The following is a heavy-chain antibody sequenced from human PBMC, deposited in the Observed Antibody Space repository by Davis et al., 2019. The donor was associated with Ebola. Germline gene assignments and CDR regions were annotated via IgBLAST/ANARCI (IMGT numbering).Heavy chain of an antibody. CDR2: ISSSSSYI. J-gene: IGHJ4*02. V-gene: IGHV3-21*01. Sequence: GESPKIPCAASGFTFSSYSMHWVRQAPGKGLEWVSSISSSSSYIYYADSVKGRFTISRDNAKNSLYLQMNSLRAGDTAVYYCARGISSGYLFDYWGQGTLVTVSS. D-gene: IGHD3-22*01. CDR1: GFTFSSYS. CDR3: ARGISSGYLFDY.